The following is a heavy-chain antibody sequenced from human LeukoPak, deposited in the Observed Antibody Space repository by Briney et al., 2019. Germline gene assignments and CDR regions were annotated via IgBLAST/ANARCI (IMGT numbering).Heavy chain of an antibody. V-gene: IGHV4-59*12. D-gene: IGHD6-13*01. CDR2: IYYSGST. Sequence: SETLSLTCTVSGGSISSYYWSWIRQPPGKGLEWIGYIYYSGSTNYNPSLKSRVTISVDTSKNQFSLKLSSVTAADTAVYYCARFGSSTWYKGAFDIWGQGTMVTVAS. CDR1: GGSISSYY. CDR3: ARFGSSTWYKGAFDI. J-gene: IGHJ3*02.